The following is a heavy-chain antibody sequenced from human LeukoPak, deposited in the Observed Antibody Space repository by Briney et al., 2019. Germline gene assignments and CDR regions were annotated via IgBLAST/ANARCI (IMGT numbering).Heavy chain of an antibody. CDR2: ISSSSSYT. CDR1: GFTFSDYY. V-gene: IGHV3-11*06. J-gene: IGHJ6*04. D-gene: IGHD3-10*01. CDR3: ARPTYGSGSYVRYYYYYGMDV. Sequence: GGSLRLSCAASGFTFSDYYMSWIRQAPGKGLEWVSYISSSSSYTNYADSVKGRFTISRDNAKNSLYLQMNSLRAEDTAVYYCARPTYGSGSYVRYYYYYGMDVWGKGTTVTVSS.